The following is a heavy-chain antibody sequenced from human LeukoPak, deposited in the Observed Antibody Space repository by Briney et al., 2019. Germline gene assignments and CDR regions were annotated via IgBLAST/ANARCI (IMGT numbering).Heavy chain of an antibody. J-gene: IGHJ4*02. CDR1: GYTFTSYD. Sequence: ASVKVSCKASGYTFTSYDINWVRQATGQGLEWMGWMNPNSGNTGYAQKFQGRVTMTRNTSISTAYMELSSLRSEDTAVYYCARLRPHYSNYDLGYFDYWGQGTLVTVSS. CDR2: MNPNSGNT. V-gene: IGHV1-8*01. CDR3: ARLRPHYSNYDLGYFDY. D-gene: IGHD4-11*01.